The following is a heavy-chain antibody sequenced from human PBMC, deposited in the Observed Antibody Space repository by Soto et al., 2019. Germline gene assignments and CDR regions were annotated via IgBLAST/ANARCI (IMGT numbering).Heavy chain of an antibody. D-gene: IGHD3-3*01. V-gene: IGHV3-23*01. CDR2: VSRGGDNT. CDR1: GFTFSSYA. J-gene: IGHJ4*02. CDR3: AKDFWRDDSMIGYGKFGS. Sequence: GGSLRLSCAASGFTFSSYAMRWVRQAPGGGLAWVSAVSRGGDNTYHADSVKGRFTISRDNSKNTLYLQMNSLRVEDTAVYYGAKDFWRDDSMIGYGKFGSWGQGTLVTVSS.